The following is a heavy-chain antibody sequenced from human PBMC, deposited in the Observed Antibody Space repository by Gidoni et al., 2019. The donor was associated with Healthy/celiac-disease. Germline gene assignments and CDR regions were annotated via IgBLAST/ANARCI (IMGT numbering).Heavy chain of an antibody. V-gene: IGHV1-69*08. D-gene: IGHD5-18*01. J-gene: IGHJ3*02. CDR1: GGTFSSYT. CDR2: IIPILGIA. CDR3: AREDTAMGGDDAFDI. Sequence: QVQLVQSGAEVKKPGSSVKVSCKASGGTFSSYTISWVRQAPGQGLEWMGRIIPILGIANYAQKFQGRVTITADKSTSTAYMELSSLRSEDTAVYYCAREDTAMGGDDAFDIWGQGTMVTVSS.